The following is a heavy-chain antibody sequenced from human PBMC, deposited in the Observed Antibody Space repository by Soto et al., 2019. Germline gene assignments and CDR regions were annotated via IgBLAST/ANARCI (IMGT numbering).Heavy chain of an antibody. CDR2: ISYDGSNK. V-gene: IGHV3-30-3*01. CDR1: GFTFSSYA. J-gene: IGHJ4*02. Sequence: GGSLRLSCAASGFTFSSYAMHWVRQAPGKGLEWVAVISYDGSNKYYADSVKGRFTISRDNSKNTLYLQMNSLRAEDTAVYYCARDTGGVMADYWGQGTLVTVSS. CDR3: ARDTGGVMADY. D-gene: IGHD3-16*01.